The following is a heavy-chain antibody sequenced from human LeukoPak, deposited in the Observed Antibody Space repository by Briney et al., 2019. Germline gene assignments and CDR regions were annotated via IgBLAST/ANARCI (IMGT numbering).Heavy chain of an antibody. J-gene: IGHJ4*02. D-gene: IGHD3-16*02. CDR2: INYSGST. V-gene: IGHV4-59*01. CDR1: GGSISSYY. Sequence: SETLSLTCTVSGGSISSYYWSWIRQPPGKGLEWIGYINYSGSTNNNPSLKSRVTISVDTSTNQFSLKLSSVTAADTAVYYCARGGDVWGSYRYTPFDYWGQGTLVTVPS. CDR3: ARGGDVWGSYRYTPFDY.